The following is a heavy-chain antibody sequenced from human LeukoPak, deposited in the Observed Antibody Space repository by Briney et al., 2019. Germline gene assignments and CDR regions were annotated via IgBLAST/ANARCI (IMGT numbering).Heavy chain of an antibody. Sequence: PSETLSLTCTVSGGSISGYYWSWIRQPPGKGLEWIGYIYYSGSTSYNPSLKSRVTISVDTSKNRFSLKLNSVTAADTAVYYCAREPRYCSRNTSCYHANYFYYMDVWGKGTTVTVSS. V-gene: IGHV4-59*01. D-gene: IGHD2-2*01. CDR3: AREPRYCSRNTSCYHANYFYYMDV. CDR1: GGSISGYY. J-gene: IGHJ6*03. CDR2: IYYSGST.